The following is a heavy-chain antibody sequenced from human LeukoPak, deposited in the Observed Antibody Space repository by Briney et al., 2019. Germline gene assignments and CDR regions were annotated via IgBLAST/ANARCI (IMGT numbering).Heavy chain of an antibody. Sequence: SVKVSCKASGYTFTGYYMHWVRQAPGQGLEWMGGNIPIFGTANYAQKFQGRVTITTDESTSTAYMELSSLRSEDTAVYYCAREIGGKVDYWGQGTLVTVSS. CDR2: NIPIFGTA. V-gene: IGHV1-69*05. D-gene: IGHD3-16*01. CDR1: GYTFTGYY. CDR3: AREIGGKVDY. J-gene: IGHJ4*02.